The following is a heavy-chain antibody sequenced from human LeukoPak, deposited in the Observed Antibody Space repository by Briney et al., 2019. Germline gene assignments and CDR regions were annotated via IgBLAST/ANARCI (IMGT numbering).Heavy chain of an antibody. Sequence: VKPSETLSLTCTVSGGSISSSSYYWGWIRQPPGKGLEWIGSIYYSGSTYYNPSLKSRVTISVDTSKNQFSLKLSSVTAADTAVYYCARQKGMIVVVNFDYWGQGTLVTVSS. CDR2: IYYSGST. CDR1: GGSISSSSYY. V-gene: IGHV4-39*01. D-gene: IGHD3-22*01. CDR3: ARQKGMIVVVNFDY. J-gene: IGHJ4*02.